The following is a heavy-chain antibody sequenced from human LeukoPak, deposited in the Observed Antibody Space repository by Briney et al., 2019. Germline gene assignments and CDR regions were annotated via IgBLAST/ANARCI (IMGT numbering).Heavy chain of an antibody. CDR2: INPNSGGT. V-gene: IGHV1-2*02. CDR3: AREATTLPTYKDY. CDR1: GYTFTGYY. J-gene: IGHJ4*02. D-gene: IGHD1-26*01. Sequence: GASVKVSCKASGYTFTGYYMHWVRQAPGQGLEWMGWINPNSGGTNYAQKFQGRVTMTRDTSISTAYMELSRLRSDDTAVYYCAREATTLPTYKDYWGQGTLVTVSS.